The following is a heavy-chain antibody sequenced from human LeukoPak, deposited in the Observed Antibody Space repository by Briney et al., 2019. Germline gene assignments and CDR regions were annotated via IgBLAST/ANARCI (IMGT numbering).Heavy chain of an antibody. V-gene: IGHV3-66*01. J-gene: IGHJ4*02. Sequence: GGSLRLSCAASGFTVSNNYMSWVRQAPGKGLEWVSVIYSGGSTYSADSVKGRFTISRDNFKNTLYLQMNSLRAEDTAVYYCAGYCSGGSCYENSFDYWGQGTLVTVSS. CDR1: GFTVSNNY. D-gene: IGHD2-15*01. CDR2: IYSGGST. CDR3: AGYCSGGSCYENSFDY.